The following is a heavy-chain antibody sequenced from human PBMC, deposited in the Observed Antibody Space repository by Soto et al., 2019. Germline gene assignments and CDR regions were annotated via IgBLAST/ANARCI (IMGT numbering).Heavy chain of an antibody. CDR3: VIYLPDTYYYDSSRKYYFDY. V-gene: IGHV1-18*01. CDR1: GYTFTSYG. D-gene: IGHD3-22*01. J-gene: IGHJ4*02. CDR2: ISAYNGNT. Sequence: GASVKVSCKASGYTFTSYGISWVRQAPGQGLEWMGWISAYNGNTNYAQKLQGRVTMTTDTSTSTAYMELRSLRSDDTAVYYCVIYLPDTYYYDSSRKYYFDYWGQGTLVTVYS.